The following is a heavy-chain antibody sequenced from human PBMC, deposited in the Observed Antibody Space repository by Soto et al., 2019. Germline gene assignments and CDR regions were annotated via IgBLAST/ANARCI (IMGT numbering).Heavy chain of an antibody. CDR2: IYHSGST. J-gene: IGHJ4*02. CDR3: ARGYYSSFRTYYFDY. V-gene: IGHV4-30-2*01. D-gene: IGHD4-4*01. Sequence: LSLTCAVSGGSISSGGYSWSWIRQPPGKGLEWIGYIYHSGSTYYNPSLKSRVTISVDRSKNQFSLKLSSVTAADTAVYYCARGYYSSFRTYYFDYWGQGTLVTVSS. CDR1: GGSISSGGYS.